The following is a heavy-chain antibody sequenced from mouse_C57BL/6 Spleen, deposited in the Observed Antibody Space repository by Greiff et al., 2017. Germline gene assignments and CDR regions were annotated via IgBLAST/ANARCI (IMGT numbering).Heavy chain of an antibody. V-gene: IGHV1-82*01. J-gene: IGHJ3*01. CDR2: IYPGDGDT. Sequence: QVQLQQSGPELVKPGASVKISCKASGYAFRSSWMNWVKQRPGKGLEWIGRIYPGDGDTNYNGKFKGQATLTADKSSSTAYMQLSSLTSEDSAVYFCANSNSFAYWGQGTLVTVSA. D-gene: IGHD2-5*01. CDR1: GYAFRSSW. CDR3: ANSNSFAY.